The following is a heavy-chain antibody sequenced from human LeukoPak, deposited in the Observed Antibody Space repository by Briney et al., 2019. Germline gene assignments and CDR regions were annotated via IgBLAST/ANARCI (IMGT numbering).Heavy chain of an antibody. V-gene: IGHV3-23*01. J-gene: IGHJ6*03. CDR3: ARVGSGSYYRIHYYYYMDV. D-gene: IGHD3-10*01. CDR1: GFTFGSYA. CDR2: ISGSGTT. Sequence: GGSLRLSCTASGFTFGSYAMNWVRQAPGKGLEWVSVISGSGTTYYADSVKGRFTISRDNSKNTLYLQMNSLRAEDTAVYYCARVGSGSYYRIHYYYYMDVWGKGTTVTVSS.